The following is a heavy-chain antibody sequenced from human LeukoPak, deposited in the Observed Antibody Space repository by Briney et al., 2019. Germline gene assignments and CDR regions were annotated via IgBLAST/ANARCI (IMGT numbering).Heavy chain of an antibody. CDR2: ISGSGGST. CDR3: AKDALYCSGGSCAVWFDP. Sequence: PGGSLRLSCAASGFTFSSYAMSWVRQAPGKGLEWVSAISGSGGSTYYADSVKGGFTISRDNSKNTLYLQMNSLRAEDTAVYYCAKDALYCSGGSCAVWFDPWGQGTLVTVSS. CDR1: GFTFSSYA. V-gene: IGHV3-23*01. D-gene: IGHD2-15*01. J-gene: IGHJ5*02.